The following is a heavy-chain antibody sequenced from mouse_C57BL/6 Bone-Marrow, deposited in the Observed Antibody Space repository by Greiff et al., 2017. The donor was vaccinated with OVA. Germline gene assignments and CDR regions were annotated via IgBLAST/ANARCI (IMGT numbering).Heavy chain of an antibody. CDR3: ARSRIYYGNFDY. CDR1: GYTFTNYW. D-gene: IGHD2-1*01. J-gene: IGHJ2*01. V-gene: IGHV1-63*01. Sequence: LVESGAELVRPGTSVKMSCKASGYTFTNYWIGWAKQRPGHGLEWIGDIYPGGGYTNYSEKFKGKATLTADKSSSTAYMQFSSLTSEDSAIYYCARSRIYYGNFDYWGQGTTLTVSS. CDR2: IYPGGGYT.